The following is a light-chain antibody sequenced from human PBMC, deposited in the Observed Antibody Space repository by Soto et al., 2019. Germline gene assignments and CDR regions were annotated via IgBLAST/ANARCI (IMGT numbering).Light chain of an antibody. V-gene: IGLV2-23*01. CDR1: SSDVGFYKL. J-gene: IGLJ2*01. CDR2: EDT. Sequence: QSVLSQPASVSGSPGQSITISCTGTSSDVGFYKLVSWYQQHPGKAPKLIIYEDTKRPSRVTNRFSGSKSGNTAFLTISGLQAEDEADYYCCSYARSIYVLFGGGTKLTVL. CDR3: CSYARSIYVL.